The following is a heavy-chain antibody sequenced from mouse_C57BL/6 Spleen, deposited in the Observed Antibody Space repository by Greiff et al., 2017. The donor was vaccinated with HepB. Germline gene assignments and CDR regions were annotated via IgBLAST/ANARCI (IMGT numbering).Heavy chain of an antibody. J-gene: IGHJ3*01. V-gene: IGHV1-22*01. CDR1: GYTFTDYN. CDR3: ARRRGTAWFAY. D-gene: IGHD3-3*01. CDR2: INPNNGGT. Sequence: VQLKESGPELVKPGASVKMSCKASGYTFTDYNMHWVKQSHGKSLEWIGYINPNNGGTSYNQKFKGKATLTVNKSSSTAYMELPNLTSEDSAVYYCARRRGTAWFAYWGQGTLVTVSA.